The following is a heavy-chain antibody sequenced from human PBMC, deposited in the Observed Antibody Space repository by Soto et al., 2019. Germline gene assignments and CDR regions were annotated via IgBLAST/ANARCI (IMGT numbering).Heavy chain of an antibody. CDR2: IYYSGST. CDR3: ATSSGYYYFDY. J-gene: IGHJ4*02. Sequence: SETLSLTCTVSGGSISSYYWSWIRQPPGKGLEWIGYIYYSGSTNYNPSLKSRVTISVDTSKNQFSLKLSSVTAADTAVYYCATSSGYYYFDYWGQGTLVTVSS. D-gene: IGHD3-22*01. CDR1: GGSISSYY. V-gene: IGHV4-59*01.